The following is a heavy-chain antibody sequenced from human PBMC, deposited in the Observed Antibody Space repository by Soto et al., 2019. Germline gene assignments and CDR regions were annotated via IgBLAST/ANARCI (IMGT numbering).Heavy chain of an antibody. J-gene: IGHJ6*02. CDR1: GYMFTSYG. Sequence: QVQLVQSGAEVKQPGASVKVSCKASGYMFTSYGISWVRQAPGQGREWMGWINIYNGKTKDAQKFQGRVTMTKDTSTNIAYMELRSLTSDDTAVYYCARELGPYDFWSGSGSAYYSGMDVWGQGTTVTVSS. CDR2: INIYNGKT. CDR3: ARELGPYDFWSGSGSAYYSGMDV. V-gene: IGHV1-18*04. D-gene: IGHD3-3*01.